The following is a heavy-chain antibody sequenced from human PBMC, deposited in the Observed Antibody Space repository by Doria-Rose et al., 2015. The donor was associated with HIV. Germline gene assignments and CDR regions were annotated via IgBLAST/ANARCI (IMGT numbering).Heavy chain of an antibody. CDR2: IYYSGST. CDR3: ARARITGTDY. V-gene: IGHV4-31*02. D-gene: IGHD1-20*01. J-gene: IGHJ4*02. Sequence: QPPGKGLEWIGYIYYSGSTYYNPSLKSRVTISADTSKNQFSLKLGSVTAADTAVYYCARARITGTDYWGQGTLVTVSS.